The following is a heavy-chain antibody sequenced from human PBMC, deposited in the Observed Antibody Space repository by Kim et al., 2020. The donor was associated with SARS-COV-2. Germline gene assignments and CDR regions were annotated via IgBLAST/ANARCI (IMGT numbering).Heavy chain of an antibody. CDR2: IYPGDSDT. CDR1: GYSFTSYW. J-gene: IGHJ5*02. Sequence: GESLKISCKGSGYSFTSYWIGWVRQMPGKGLEWMGIIYPGDSDTRYSPSFQGQVTISADKSISTAYLQWSSLKASDTAMYYCARRPCSSTSCYFSSGWFDPWGQGTLVTVSS. D-gene: IGHD2-2*01. CDR3: ARRPCSSTSCYFSSGWFDP. V-gene: IGHV5-51*01.